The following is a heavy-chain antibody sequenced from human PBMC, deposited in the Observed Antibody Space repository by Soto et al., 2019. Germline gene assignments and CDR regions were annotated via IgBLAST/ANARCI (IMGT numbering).Heavy chain of an antibody. CDR2: ISAYNGHT. D-gene: IGHD6-13*01. V-gene: IGHV1-18*01. Sequence: QVQLVQSGAEVKKPGASVKVSCKASGYTFTSYGISWVRQAPGQGLEWMGWISAYNGHTNYAQKLQGRVTMTTDTDTSTAYLELRSLRYDDTAVYSCSRRIAAAGTDWFDPWCQGTLVTVSS. CDR3: SRRIAAAGTDWFDP. J-gene: IGHJ5*02. CDR1: GYTFTSYG.